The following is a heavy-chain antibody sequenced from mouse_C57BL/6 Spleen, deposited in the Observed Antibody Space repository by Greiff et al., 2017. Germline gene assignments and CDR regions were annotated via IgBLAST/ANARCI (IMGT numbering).Heavy chain of an antibody. V-gene: IGHV1-69*01. CDR1: GYTFTSYW. D-gene: IGHD1-1*01. CDR2: IDPSDSYT. CDR3: ARRGRYYYGGSWYFDV. Sequence: QVQLQQPGAELVMPGASVKLSCKASGYTFTSYWMHWVKQRPGQGLEWIGEIDPSDSYTNYNQKFKGKSTLTVDKSSSTAYMQLSSLTSEDSAVYYCARRGRYYYGGSWYFDVWGTGTTVTVSS. J-gene: IGHJ1*03.